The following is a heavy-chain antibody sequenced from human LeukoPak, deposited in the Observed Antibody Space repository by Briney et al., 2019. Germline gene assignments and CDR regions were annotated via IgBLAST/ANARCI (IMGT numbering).Heavy chain of an antibody. J-gene: IGHJ4*02. CDR3: ARVALKVYSSGWYEEGLDY. V-gene: IGHV4-59*01. D-gene: IGHD6-19*01. CDR2: IYYSGST. CDR1: GGSISSYY. Sequence: SETLSLTCTVSGGSISSYYWSWIRQPPGKGLEWIGYIYYSGSTNYNPSLKSRVTISVDTSKNQFSLKLSSVTAADTAVYYCARVALKVYSSGWYEEGLDYWGQGTLVTVSS.